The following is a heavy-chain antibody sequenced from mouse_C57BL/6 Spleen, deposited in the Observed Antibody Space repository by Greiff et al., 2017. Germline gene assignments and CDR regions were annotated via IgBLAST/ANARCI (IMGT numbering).Heavy chain of an antibody. Sequence: VMLVESGPGLVAPSQSLSITCTVSGFSLTSYGVDWVRQPPGKGLEWLGVIWGGGSTNYNSALMSSLSISTDNSKSQVFLKMNSLQTDDTAMYYCAKRYYGGPYAMDYWGQGTSVTVSS. CDR1: GFSLTSYG. CDR2: IWGGGST. V-gene: IGHV2-9*01. J-gene: IGHJ4*01. D-gene: IGHD1-1*01. CDR3: AKRYYGGPYAMDY.